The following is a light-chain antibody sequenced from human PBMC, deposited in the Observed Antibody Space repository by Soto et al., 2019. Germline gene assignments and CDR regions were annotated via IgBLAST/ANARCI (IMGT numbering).Light chain of an antibody. CDR1: SSDIGGYNY. Sequence: QPASVSGSPGQSITISCTGTSSDIGGYNYVSWYQQHPGKVPKLMIYDVTNRPSVVSNRFSGSKSGNTASLTISGLQAEDDADYYCSSYTSSGTPWVFGGGTQLTVL. V-gene: IGLV2-14*01. CDR3: SSYTSSGTPWV. CDR2: DVT. J-gene: IGLJ3*02.